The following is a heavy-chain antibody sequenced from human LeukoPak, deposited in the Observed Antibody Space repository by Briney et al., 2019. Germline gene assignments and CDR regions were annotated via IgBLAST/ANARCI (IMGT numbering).Heavy chain of an antibody. J-gene: IGHJ5*02. V-gene: IGHV3-23*01. CDR1: GFTFSSYA. CDR3: AKDDLGRGYSYGYRSTWFDP. CDR2: ISGSGGST. D-gene: IGHD5-18*01. Sequence: GGSLRLSCAASGFTFSSYAMSWVRQAPGKGLEWVSAISGSGGSTYYADSVKGRFTISRDNSKNTLYLQMNSLRAEDTAVYYCAKDDLGRGYSYGYRSTWFDPWGQGTLVTVSS.